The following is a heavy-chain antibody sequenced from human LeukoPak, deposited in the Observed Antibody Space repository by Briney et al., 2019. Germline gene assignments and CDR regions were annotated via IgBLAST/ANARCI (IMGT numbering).Heavy chain of an antibody. Sequence: GKSLRLSCAASGFTFSSYGMHWVRQALGKGLEWLSFISPSGGAIYYADSVKGRFTISRDNAKNSLYLQMNSLKAEDTAVYYCARGLFVAGSFFDSWGQGTLVTVSS. CDR1: GFTFSSYG. D-gene: IGHD1-26*01. CDR2: ISPSGGAI. CDR3: ARGLFVAGSFFDS. J-gene: IGHJ4*02. V-gene: IGHV3-48*03.